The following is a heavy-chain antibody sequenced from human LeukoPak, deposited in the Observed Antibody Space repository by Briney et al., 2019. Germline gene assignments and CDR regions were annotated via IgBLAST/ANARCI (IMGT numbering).Heavy chain of an antibody. Sequence: ASVKVSCKASGYTFTSYDINWVRQATGQGLEWMGWMNPNSGNTGYAQKFQGRVTMTRDTSISTAYMELSRLRSDDTAVYYCASAVWYYDSSGYPGWGQGTLVTVSS. CDR1: GYTFTSYD. V-gene: IGHV1-8*02. J-gene: IGHJ4*02. CDR2: MNPNSGNT. CDR3: ASAVWYYDSSGYPG. D-gene: IGHD3-22*01.